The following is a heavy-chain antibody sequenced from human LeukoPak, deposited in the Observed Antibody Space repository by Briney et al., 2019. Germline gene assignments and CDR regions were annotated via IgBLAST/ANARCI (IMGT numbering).Heavy chain of an antibody. V-gene: IGHV3-11*01. J-gene: IGHJ6*02. Sequence: PGGSLGLSCAASGFTFSDYNMNWVRQAPGKGLEWVSYITNSGSTIHYPDSVKGRFTISRDNAKNSLYLQMNSLRAEDTAVYYCARSIGLTGGGVDVWGQGTTVTVSS. D-gene: IGHD3-9*01. CDR3: ARSIGLTGGGVDV. CDR2: ITNSGSTI. CDR1: GFTFSDYN.